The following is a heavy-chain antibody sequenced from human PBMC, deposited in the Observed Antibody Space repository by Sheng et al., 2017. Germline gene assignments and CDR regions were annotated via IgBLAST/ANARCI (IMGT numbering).Heavy chain of an antibody. CDR1: GYSISSGYY. Sequence: QVQLQESGPGLVKPSETLSLTCTVSGYSISSGYYWGWIRQPPGKGLEWIGSIYHSGSTYYNPSLKSRVTISVDTSKNQFSLKLSSVTAADTAVYYCARDSQWLSDYWGQGNAGHRLL. V-gene: IGHV4-38-2*02. CDR2: IYHSGST. CDR3: ARDSQWLSDY. J-gene: IGHJ4*02. D-gene: IGHD6-19*01.